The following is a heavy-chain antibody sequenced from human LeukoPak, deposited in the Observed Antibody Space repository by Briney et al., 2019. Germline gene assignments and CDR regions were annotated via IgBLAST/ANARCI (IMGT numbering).Heavy chain of an antibody. D-gene: IGHD1-26*01. CDR2: ISSSGSTI. CDR3: ARSLPAYSGSLY. J-gene: IGHJ4*02. V-gene: IGHV3-48*03. CDR1: GFTFSSYE. Sequence: GGSLRLSCAASGFTFSSYEMNWVRQAPGKGLEWVSYISSSGSTIYYADSVKGRFTISRDNAKSSLYLKMNSLRAEDTAVYYCARSLPAYSGSLYWGQGTLVTVSS.